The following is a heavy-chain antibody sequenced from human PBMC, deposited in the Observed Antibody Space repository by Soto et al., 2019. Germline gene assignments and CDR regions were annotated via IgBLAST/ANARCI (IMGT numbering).Heavy chain of an antibody. CDR3: AKDVYSYGSGENDY. V-gene: IGHV3-23*01. J-gene: IGHJ4*02. D-gene: IGHD3-10*01. Sequence: GGSLRLSCAASGFTFSSYAMSWVRQAPGKGLEWVSGISTSGATTHYADSVKGRFTISRDNSKNTLYLQMNSLRAEDTAIYYCAKDVYSYGSGENDYWGQGTLVTVSS. CDR2: ISTSGATT. CDR1: GFTFSSYA.